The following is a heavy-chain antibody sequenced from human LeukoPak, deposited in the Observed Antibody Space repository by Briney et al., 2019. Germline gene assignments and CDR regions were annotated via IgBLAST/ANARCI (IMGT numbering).Heavy chain of an antibody. J-gene: IGHJ4*02. CDR2: IYPGDSDT. D-gene: IGHD6-13*01. CDR1: GYSFTSYW. CDR3: AAYPGIAAAGQQHFDY. V-gene: IGHV5-51*01. Sequence: GESLKISCKGSGYSFTSYWIGWVRQMPGKGLEWMGIIYPGDSDTRYSPSFQGQVTISADKSISTAYLQWSSLKASDTAMYYCAAYPGIAAAGQQHFDYWGQGTLVTVSS.